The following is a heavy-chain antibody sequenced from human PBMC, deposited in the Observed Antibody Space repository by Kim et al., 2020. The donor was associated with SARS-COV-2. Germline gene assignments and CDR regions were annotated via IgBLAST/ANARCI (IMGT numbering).Heavy chain of an antibody. J-gene: IGHJ4*02. CDR1: GFTFSTYA. Sequence: GGSLRLSCVASGFTFSTYAMNWVRQAPGKGLEWVSSIRSTGGGPYYADSVKGRFTASRDNSKSTLYLQMNSLRVEDTAVYYCAREFARCSFDSWGQGTLVTVSS. V-gene: IGHV3-23*01. CDR2: IRSTGGGP. CDR3: AREFARCSFDS. D-gene: IGHD3-10*02.